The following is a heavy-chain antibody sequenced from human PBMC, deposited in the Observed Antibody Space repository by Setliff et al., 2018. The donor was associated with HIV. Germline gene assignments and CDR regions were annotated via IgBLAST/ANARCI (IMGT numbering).Heavy chain of an antibody. CDR2: IYTSGST. D-gene: IGHD3-9*01. CDR1: GGSISSGSFY. J-gene: IGHJ4*02. Sequence: PSETLSLTCTVSGGSISSGSFYWSWIRQPAGKGLEWIGHIYTSGSTDYNPSLKSRVSISVDTSKNQFSLKLSSVTAADTAVYYCARVSSRYFGSYYFDYWGQGTLVTVSS. V-gene: IGHV4-61*09. CDR3: ARVSSRYFGSYYFDY.